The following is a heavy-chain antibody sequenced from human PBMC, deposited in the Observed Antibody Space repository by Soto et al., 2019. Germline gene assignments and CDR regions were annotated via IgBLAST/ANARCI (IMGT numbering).Heavy chain of an antibody. J-gene: IGHJ6*02. CDR3: ARPLEDTAMVTYYYGMDV. CDR1: GYSFAGYW. V-gene: IGHV5-10-1*01. CDR2: IDPSDSQT. Sequence: GESLKISCKGSGYSFAGYWITWVRQKPGKGLEWMGRIDPSDSQTYYSPSFQGHVTISADKSISTAYLQWSSLKASDTAMYYCARPLEDTAMVTYYYGMDVWGQGTTVTVSS. D-gene: IGHD5-18*01.